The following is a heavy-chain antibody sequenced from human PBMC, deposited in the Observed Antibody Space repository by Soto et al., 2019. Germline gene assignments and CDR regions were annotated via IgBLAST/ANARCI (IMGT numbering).Heavy chain of an antibody. CDR3: ASEPRREEWELLF. J-gene: IGHJ4*02. D-gene: IGHD1-26*01. CDR1: GFTFSSYG. CDR2: IWYDGSNK. Sequence: PGGSLRLCCAASGFTFSSYGMHWVRQAPGKGLEWVAVIWYDGSNKYYADSVKGRFTISRDNSKNTLYLQMNSLRAEDTAVYYCASEPRREEWELLFGGQGTLVTVSS. V-gene: IGHV3-33*01.